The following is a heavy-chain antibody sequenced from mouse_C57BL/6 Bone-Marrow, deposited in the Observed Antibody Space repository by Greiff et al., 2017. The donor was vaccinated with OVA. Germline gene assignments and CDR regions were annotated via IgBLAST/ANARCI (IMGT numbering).Heavy chain of an antibody. CDR1: GYTFTSYW. V-gene: IGHV1-64*01. CDR3: ARDSNYLYYFDY. CDR2: IYPRSGNT. Sequence: QVQLQQPGAELVKPGASVKLSCKASGYTFTSYWMHWVKQRPGQGLEWIGEIYPRSGNTYYNEKFKGKATLTADKSSSTAYMELRSLTSEDSAVYFCARDSNYLYYFDYWGQGTTLTVSS. D-gene: IGHD2-5*01. J-gene: IGHJ2*01.